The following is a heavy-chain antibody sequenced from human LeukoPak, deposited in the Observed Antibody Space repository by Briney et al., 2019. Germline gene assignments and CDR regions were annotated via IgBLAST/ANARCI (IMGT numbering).Heavy chain of an antibody. D-gene: IGHD3-9*01. CDR2: IYNTGST. J-gene: IGHJ4*02. V-gene: IGHV4-4*07. CDR1: GGSISSYS. CDR3: ARGRYFGY. Sequence: SETLSLTCTVSGGSISSYSWSWIRQPPGKGLEWIGRIYNTGSTTYNPSLKSRVTMSVDTSKNQFSLKLTSVTAADTAVYYCARGRYFGYWGQGTLVTVSS.